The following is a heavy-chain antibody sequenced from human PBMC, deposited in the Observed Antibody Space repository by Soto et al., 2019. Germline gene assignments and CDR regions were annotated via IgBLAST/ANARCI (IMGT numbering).Heavy chain of an antibody. Sequence: GESLKISCKGSGYSFTSYWIGWMRQMPGKGLEWMGIIYPGDYDTRYRPSFHGQVTIAADQSISTAYLQWSSLKASDTAMYYCARLGYSYGYYFDYWGQGTLVTVSS. CDR1: GYSFTSYW. J-gene: IGHJ4*02. V-gene: IGHV5-51*01. D-gene: IGHD5-18*01. CDR3: ARLGYSYGYYFDY. CDR2: IYPGDYDT.